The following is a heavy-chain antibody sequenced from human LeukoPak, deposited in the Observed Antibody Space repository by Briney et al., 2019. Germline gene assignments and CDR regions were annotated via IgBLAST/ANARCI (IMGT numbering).Heavy chain of an antibody. CDR2: MFYGEAT. D-gene: IGHD4/OR15-4a*01. CDR1: GDSIRSSGYY. CDR3: ARLERSRMDGAQY. J-gene: IGHJ4*02. Sequence: PSETLSLTCIVSGDSIRSSGYYWGWIRQPPGKGLEWIGSMFYGEATSYSPSLQSRVTISLDTSKNQFSLRLNSVTAADTAVYYCARLERSRMDGAQYWGQGTLVTVSS. V-gene: IGHV4-39*01.